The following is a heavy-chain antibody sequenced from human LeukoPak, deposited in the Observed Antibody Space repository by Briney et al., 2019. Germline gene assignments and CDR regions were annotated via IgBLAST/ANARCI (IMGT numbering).Heavy chain of an antibody. CDR3: ARFSGGVVTRALDY. V-gene: IGHV3-21*01. Sequence: PGGSLRLSCAASGFTFSSYSMNWVRQAPGKGLEWVSSISSSSSYIYYADSVKGRFTISRDNAKNSLYLQMNSPRAEDTAVYYCARFSGGVVTRALDYWGQGTLVTVSS. CDR2: ISSSSSYI. CDR1: GFTFSSYS. J-gene: IGHJ4*02. D-gene: IGHD3-3*01.